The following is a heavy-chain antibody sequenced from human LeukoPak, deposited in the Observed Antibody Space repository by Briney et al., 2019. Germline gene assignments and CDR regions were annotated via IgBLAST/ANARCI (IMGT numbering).Heavy chain of an antibody. Sequence: EGSLRLSCAASGFTFSSYEMNWVRQAPGKGLEWVSYISSSGSTIFYADSVKGRFTISRDNAKNSLYLQMNSLRAEDTAVYYCARLLRSGYYYFDYWGQGTLVTVSS. J-gene: IGHJ4*02. CDR3: ARLLRSGYYYFDY. CDR2: ISSSGSTI. V-gene: IGHV3-48*03. CDR1: GFTFSSYE. D-gene: IGHD3-3*01.